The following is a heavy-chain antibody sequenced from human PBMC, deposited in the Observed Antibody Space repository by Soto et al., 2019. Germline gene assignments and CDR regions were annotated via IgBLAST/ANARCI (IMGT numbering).Heavy chain of an antibody. D-gene: IGHD3-22*01. CDR1: GYTFTSYA. V-gene: IGHV1-3*05. CDR3: ARGSGYYYWDDY. Sequence: QVQLVQSGAEEKKPGASVKVSCKASGYTFTSYAMHWVRQAPGQRLEWMGWINAGNGNTKYSQKFQGRVTITRDTSAGTAYRGLSSLRSEDTAVYYCARGSGYYYWDDYWGQGTLVTVSS. J-gene: IGHJ4*02. CDR2: INAGNGNT.